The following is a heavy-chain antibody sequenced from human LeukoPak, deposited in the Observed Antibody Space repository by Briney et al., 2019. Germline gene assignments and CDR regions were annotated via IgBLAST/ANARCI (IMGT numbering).Heavy chain of an antibody. Sequence: GGSLRLSCAASGFTFSSYGMHWVRQAPGKGLEYVSAISGNGGSTYYANSMKGRFTISRDNSKNTLYLQMGSLRVEDTAVYYCARASGERGGKYDYWGQGTLVTVSS. D-gene: IGHD3-10*01. CDR2: ISGNGGST. V-gene: IGHV3-64*01. CDR3: ARASGERGGKYDY. J-gene: IGHJ4*02. CDR1: GFTFSSYG.